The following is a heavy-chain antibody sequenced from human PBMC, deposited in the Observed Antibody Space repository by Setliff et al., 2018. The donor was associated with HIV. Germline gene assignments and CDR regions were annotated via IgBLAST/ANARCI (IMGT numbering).Heavy chain of an antibody. D-gene: IGHD2-21*01. CDR2: VYHSGST. V-gene: IGHV4-39*01. Sequence: SETLSLTCSVSGNSISSSSHYWGWIRQPPGKGLEWIGSVYHSGSTHYNPSLKSRVTISVDTSKNQFSLKLTSVTAADTAVYYCARHGIVVMIAIPNWFDPWGQGTLVTSPQ. CDR3: ARHGIVVMIAIPNWFDP. CDR1: GNSISSSSHY. J-gene: IGHJ5*02.